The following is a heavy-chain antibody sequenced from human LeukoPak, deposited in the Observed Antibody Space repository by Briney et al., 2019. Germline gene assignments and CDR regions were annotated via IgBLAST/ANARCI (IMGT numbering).Heavy chain of an antibody. CDR3: ARDSRLKWTEYYFDF. CDR1: GFTFNYYA. D-gene: IGHD3/OR15-3a*01. Sequence: PGGSLRLSCVASGFTFNYYAIHWVRQAPGKGLKWVAVISFDGKNKFYADSVKGRFTISRDNSKNTLYLQMNSLKPEDTAVYFCARDSRLKWTEYYFDFWGQGTLVTVSS. J-gene: IGHJ4*02. V-gene: IGHV3-30*04. CDR2: ISFDGKNK.